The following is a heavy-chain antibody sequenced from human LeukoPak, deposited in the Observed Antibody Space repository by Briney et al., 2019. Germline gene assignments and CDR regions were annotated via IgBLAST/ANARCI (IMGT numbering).Heavy chain of an antibody. CDR2: ISGSGGST. D-gene: IGHD2/OR15-2a*01. CDR1: GFTFSSYA. J-gene: IGHJ5*02. CDR3: ARGVSGLPSYNWFDP. Sequence: GGSLRLSCAASGFTFSSYAMSWVRQAPGKGLEWVPAISGSGGSTYYADSVKGRFTISRDNSKNTLYLQMNSLRAEDTAVYYCARGVSGLPSYNWFDPWGQGTLVTVSS. V-gene: IGHV3-23*01.